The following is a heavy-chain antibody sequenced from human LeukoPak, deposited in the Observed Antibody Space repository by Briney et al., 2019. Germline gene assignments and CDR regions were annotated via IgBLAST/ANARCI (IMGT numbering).Heavy chain of an antibody. Sequence: AGGSLRLSCAASGFTFSSYWMSWVRQAPGKGLEWVANIKQDGSEKNYVDSVKGRFTISRDNAQNSLYLQMNSLRVEDTAVYYCASQTSTTSPSFDPWGQGTLVTVSS. CDR2: IKQDGSEK. CDR1: GFTFSSYW. J-gene: IGHJ5*02. V-gene: IGHV3-7*03. D-gene: IGHD2-2*01. CDR3: ASQTSTTSPSFDP.